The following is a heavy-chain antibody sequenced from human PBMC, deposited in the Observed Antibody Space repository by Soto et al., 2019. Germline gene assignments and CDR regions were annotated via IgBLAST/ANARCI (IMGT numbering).Heavy chain of an antibody. V-gene: IGHV3-23*01. CDR1: GFTFSSYA. J-gene: IGHJ4*02. CDR3: ARPLYPGYCTDGVCYSYDY. CDR2: ISGSGGST. Sequence: SLRLSCAASGFTFSSYAMSWVRQAPGKGLEWVSAISGSGGSTYYADSVKGHVTISADKSISTAYLQWSSLEASDTAMYYCARPLYPGYCTDGVCYSYDYWGQGTPVTVSS. D-gene: IGHD2-8*01.